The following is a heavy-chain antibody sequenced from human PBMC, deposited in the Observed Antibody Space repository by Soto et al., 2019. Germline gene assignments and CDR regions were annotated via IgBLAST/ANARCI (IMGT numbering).Heavy chain of an antibody. CDR2: INPNSGGT. D-gene: IGHD2-15*01. Sequence: ASVKVSCKASGYTFTSYAMHWVRQAPGQRLEWMGWINPNSGGTNYAQKFQGWVTMTRDTSISTAYMELSRLRSDDTAVYYCARAGIAATGTYYYYYMDVWGKGTTVTVSS. CDR3: ARAGIAATGTYYYYYMDV. V-gene: IGHV1-2*04. CDR1: GYTFTSYA. J-gene: IGHJ6*03.